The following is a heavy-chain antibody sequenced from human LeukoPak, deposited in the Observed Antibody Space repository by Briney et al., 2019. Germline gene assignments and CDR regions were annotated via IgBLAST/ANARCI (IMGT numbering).Heavy chain of an antibody. D-gene: IGHD1-7*01. CDR1: GFTFSSYA. CDR3: ARDQGITGTTQMPWGFDP. Sequence: GGSLKLSRAASGFTFSSYAIHWVRQAPGKGLEYVSAISSNGGSTYYANSVKGRFTISRDNSKNTLYLQMGSLRAEDMAVYYCARDQGITGTTQMPWGFDPWGEGTLVTVSS. CDR2: ISSNGGST. V-gene: IGHV3-64*01. J-gene: IGHJ5*02.